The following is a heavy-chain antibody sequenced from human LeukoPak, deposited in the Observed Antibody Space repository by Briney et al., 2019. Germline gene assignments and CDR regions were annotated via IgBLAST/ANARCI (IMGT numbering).Heavy chain of an antibody. CDR1: GFTVSSNY. Sequence: GGSLGLSCAASGFTVSSNYMSWVRQAPGKGLEWVSVIYSGGSTYYADSVKGRFTISRDNSKNTLYLQMNSLRAEDTAVYYCARVCSSTSCYAGFDYWGQGTLVTVSS. D-gene: IGHD2-2*01. J-gene: IGHJ4*02. CDR2: IYSGGST. CDR3: ARVCSSTSCYAGFDY. V-gene: IGHV3-53*01.